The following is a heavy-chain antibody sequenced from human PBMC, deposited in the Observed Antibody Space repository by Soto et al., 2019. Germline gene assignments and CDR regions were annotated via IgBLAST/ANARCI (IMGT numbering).Heavy chain of an antibody. Sequence: QVQLQESGPGLLKPSQTLSLACTVSGGSIDTDNYCWSWIRQAPGKGLEWIGHTYDGGRTYSNPSVKSGATISADMSKNQLSLKLNSVTAADTAVYYCARGHLSDEVDSWGQGILVTVSS. V-gene: IGHV4-30-4*01. CDR3: ARGHLSDEVDS. CDR1: GGSIDTDNYC. CDR2: TYDGGRT. D-gene: IGHD3-10*01. J-gene: IGHJ4*02.